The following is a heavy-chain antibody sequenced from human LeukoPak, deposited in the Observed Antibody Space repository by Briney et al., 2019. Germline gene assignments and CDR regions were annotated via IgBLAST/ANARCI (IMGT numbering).Heavy chain of an antibody. J-gene: IGHJ3*02. CDR2: IYSGGST. V-gene: IGHV3-53*01. Sequence: GRSLRLSCTASGFTFSNHGMHWVRQAPGKGLEWVSVIYSGGSTYYADSVKGRFTISRDNSKNTLYLQMNSLRAEDTAVYYCARGQRTSWGAFDIWGQGTMVTVSS. CDR1: GFTFSNHG. CDR3: ARGQRTSWGAFDI. D-gene: IGHD3/OR15-3a*01.